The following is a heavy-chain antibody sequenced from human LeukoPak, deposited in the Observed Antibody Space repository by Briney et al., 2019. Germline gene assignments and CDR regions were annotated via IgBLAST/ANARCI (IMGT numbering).Heavy chain of an antibody. D-gene: IGHD6-19*01. V-gene: IGHV4-34*01. J-gene: IGHJ3*02. CDR2: INHSGST. Sequence: SETLSLTCAVYGGSFSGYYWSWIRQPPGKGLEWIGEINHSGSTNYNPSLKSRVTISVDTSKNQFSLKLSSVTAADTAVYYCARPTGYSSGWYIVGAFDIWGQGTMVPVSS. CDR1: GGSFSGYY. CDR3: ARPTGYSSGWYIVGAFDI.